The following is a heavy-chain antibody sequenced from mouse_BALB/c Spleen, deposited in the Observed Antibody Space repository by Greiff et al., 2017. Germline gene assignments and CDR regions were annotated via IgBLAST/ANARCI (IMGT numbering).Heavy chain of an antibody. V-gene: IGHV14-3*02. CDR2: IDPANGNT. J-gene: IGHJ2*01. Sequence: EVKLQESGAELVKPGASVKLSCTASGFNIKDTYMHWVKQRPEQGLEWIGRIDPANGNTKYDPKFQGKATITADTSSNTAYLQLSSLTSEDTAVYYCALTGTSDYFDYWGQGTTLTVSS. CDR3: ALTGTSDYFDY. D-gene: IGHD4-1*01. CDR1: GFNIKDTY.